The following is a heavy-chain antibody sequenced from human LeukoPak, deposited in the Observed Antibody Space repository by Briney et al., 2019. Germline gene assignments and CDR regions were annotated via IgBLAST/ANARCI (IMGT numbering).Heavy chain of an antibody. CDR3: AKGVGRTYYYHYMDV. Sequence: GSLRLSCAASGFTFSSYAMSWVRPAPGKGLEWVSAISGSGGSTYYADSVKGRFTISRDNSKNTLYLQMNSLRAEDTAVYYCAKGVGRTYYYHYMDVWGKGTTVTVSS. CDR2: ISGSGGST. CDR1: GFTFSSYA. V-gene: IGHV3-23*01. J-gene: IGHJ6*03.